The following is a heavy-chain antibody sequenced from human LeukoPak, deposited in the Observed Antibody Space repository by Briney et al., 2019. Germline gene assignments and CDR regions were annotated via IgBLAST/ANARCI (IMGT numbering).Heavy chain of an antibody. CDR1: GFTFSSYS. D-gene: IGHD6-6*01. J-gene: IGHJ4*02. V-gene: IGHV3-21*01. CDR3: ASRYSSSSDPPY. Sequence: PGGSLRLSCAASGFTFSSYSMNWVRQAPGKGLEWVSSISSSSSYIYYADSVKGRFTISRGNAKNSLYLQMNSLRAEDTAVYYCASRYSSSSDPPYWGQGTLVTVSS. CDR2: ISSSSSYI.